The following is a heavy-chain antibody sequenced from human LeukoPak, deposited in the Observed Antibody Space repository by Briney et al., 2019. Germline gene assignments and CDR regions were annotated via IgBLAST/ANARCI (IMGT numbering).Heavy chain of an antibody. V-gene: IGHV4-39*07. J-gene: IGHJ4*02. CDR2: MYYRGST. D-gene: IGHD4-23*01. CDR1: GGSISSSSHY. Sequence: PSETLSLTCTVSGGSISSSSHYWGWIRQPPGKGLEWIGSMYYRGSTYHNPSLKSRVTISVDTSKNQFSLKLSSVTAADTAVYYCARKRLRWQTYFDYWGQGTLVTVSS. CDR3: ARKRLRWQTYFDY.